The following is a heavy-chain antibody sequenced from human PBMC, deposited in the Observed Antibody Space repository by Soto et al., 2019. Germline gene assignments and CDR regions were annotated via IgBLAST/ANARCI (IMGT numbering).Heavy chain of an antibody. V-gene: IGHV1-18*01. Sequence: ASVKVSCKASGYTFTSYGISGVLQSPLQWLEWMGWISAYNGNTNYAQKLQGRVTMTTDTSTSTAYMELRSLRSDDTAVYYCARGQLERSYYYYYYGMDVWGQGTTVTVSS. CDR3: ARGQLERSYYYYYYGMDV. CDR2: ISAYNGNT. D-gene: IGHD6-13*01. CDR1: GYTFTSYG. J-gene: IGHJ6*02.